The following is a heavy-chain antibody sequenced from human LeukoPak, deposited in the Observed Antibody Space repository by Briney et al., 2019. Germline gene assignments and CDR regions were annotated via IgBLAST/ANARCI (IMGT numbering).Heavy chain of an antibody. D-gene: IGHD6-19*01. CDR3: ARDPPWSSSGWRDDY. CDR2: IIPILGIA. J-gene: IGHJ4*02. V-gene: IGHV1-69*04. Sequence: GASVKVSCKASGGTFSSYAISWVRQAPGQGLEWMGRIIPILGIANYAQKFQGRVTITADKSTSTAYMELSSLRSEDTAVYYCARDPPWSSSGWRDDYWGQGTLVTVSS. CDR1: GGTFSSYA.